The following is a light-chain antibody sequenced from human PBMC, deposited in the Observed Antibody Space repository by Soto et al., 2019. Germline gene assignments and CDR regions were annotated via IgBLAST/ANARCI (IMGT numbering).Light chain of an antibody. CDR1: SSDVGSYNR. Sequence: QSALTQPASVSGSPGQSITISCTGDSSDVGSYNRVSWYRQHPGKAPQLIIYEVSNRPSGVSNRFSGSKSGNTASLTISGLQAEDEADYFCSSLTRSDTWVIGGGTKLTVL. V-gene: IGLV2-14*02. CDR3: SSLTRSDTWV. J-gene: IGLJ3*02. CDR2: EVS.